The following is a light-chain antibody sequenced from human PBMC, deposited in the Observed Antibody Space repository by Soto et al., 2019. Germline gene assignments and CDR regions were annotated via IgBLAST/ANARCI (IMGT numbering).Light chain of an antibody. CDR2: RTN. Sequence: QTVVTQEPSFSVSPGGTVTLTCGLSSGSVSTNYYPSWYQQTPGQATRTLIYRTNTRSSGVPDRFSGSILGNKAALTITGAQADDESDYYCVLYMGSVPVFGGGTKLTVL. V-gene: IGLV8-61*01. J-gene: IGLJ2*01. CDR1: SGSVSTNYY. CDR3: VLYMGSVPV.